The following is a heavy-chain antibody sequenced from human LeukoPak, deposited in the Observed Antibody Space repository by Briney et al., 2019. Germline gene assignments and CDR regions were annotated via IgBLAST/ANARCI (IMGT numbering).Heavy chain of an antibody. V-gene: IGHV1-8*01. Sequence: GASVKVSCKASGYTFTSCDINWVRQATGQGLEWMGWMNPNSGNTGYGQSFQGRVTITRNTSISTAYMELSSLTSEDTAVYYCARGRATVTTHWFDPWGQGTLVTVSS. CDR2: MNPNSGNT. CDR3: ARGRATVTTHWFDP. CDR1: GYTFTSCD. D-gene: IGHD4-11*01. J-gene: IGHJ5*02.